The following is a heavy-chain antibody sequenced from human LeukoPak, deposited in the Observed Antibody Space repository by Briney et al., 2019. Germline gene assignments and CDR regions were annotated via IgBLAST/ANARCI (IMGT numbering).Heavy chain of an antibody. J-gene: IGHJ4*02. Sequence: TVKVSCKASGGTSSNYIFSWVRQAPGQGLDWMGRIIPILGIANYAQKFQGRATITADKSTSTAYVELSSLRSEDTAIYYCASTYRSSSGASFDYWGQGTLVTVSS. D-gene: IGHD6-19*01. CDR1: GGTSSNYI. CDR3: ASTYRSSSGASFDY. V-gene: IGHV1-69*02. CDR2: IIPILGIA.